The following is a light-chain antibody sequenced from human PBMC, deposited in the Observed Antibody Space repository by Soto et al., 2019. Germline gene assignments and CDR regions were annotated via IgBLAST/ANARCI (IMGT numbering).Light chain of an antibody. CDR2: KAS. Sequence: IQMTRSPSTLAGSVRYRVSLXXRARPTISSWLAWYQQKPGKATKLFXYKASTLKSGFPSRFSGSGSGTEFTLTISSLQSEDYALYYCHQYNSWPPVTFGQGTKVDIK. CDR3: HQYNSWPPVT. CDR1: PTISSW. V-gene: IGKV1-5*03. J-gene: IGKJ2*01.